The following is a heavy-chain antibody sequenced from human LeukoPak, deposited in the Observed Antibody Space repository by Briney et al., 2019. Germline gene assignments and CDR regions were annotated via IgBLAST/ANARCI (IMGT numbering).Heavy chain of an antibody. CDR1: GGTFISYA. CDR2: IIPIFGTA. Sequence: SVKVSCKASGGTFISYAISWVRQAPGQGLEWMGGIIPIFGTANYAQKFQGRVTITADESTSTAYMELSSLRSEDTAVYYCARDLPAEYDILTGDGMDVWGQGTTVTVSS. V-gene: IGHV1-69*13. D-gene: IGHD3-9*01. CDR3: ARDLPAEYDILTGDGMDV. J-gene: IGHJ6*02.